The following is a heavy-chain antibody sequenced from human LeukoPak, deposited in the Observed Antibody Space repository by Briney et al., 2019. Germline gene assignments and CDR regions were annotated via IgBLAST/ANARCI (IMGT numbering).Heavy chain of an antibody. D-gene: IGHD4-17*01. Sequence: GGSLRLSCAASGFTFSSYSMNWVRKAPGKGLEWVSSISSSSSYIYYADSVKGRFTISRDNAKNSLYLQMNSLRAEDTAVYYCARDRRLAVTTILFDYWGQGTLVTVSS. J-gene: IGHJ4*02. V-gene: IGHV3-21*01. CDR3: ARDRRLAVTTILFDY. CDR1: GFTFSSYS. CDR2: ISSSSSYI.